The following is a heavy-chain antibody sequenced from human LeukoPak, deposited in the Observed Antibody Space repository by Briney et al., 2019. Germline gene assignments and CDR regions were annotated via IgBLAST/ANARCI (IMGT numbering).Heavy chain of an antibody. J-gene: IGHJ6*03. CDR3: ARGASYYYYMDV. V-gene: IGHV1-8*03. CDR2: MNPKSGDT. CDR1: GYSFTNYD. Sequence: ASVKVSCKASGYSFTNYDINWVRQATGQGLEWMGWMNPKSGDTGYSQKFQGRVFITRDTSINTAYMELSSLGSDDTAVYYCARGASYYYYMDVWGKGTTVTISS.